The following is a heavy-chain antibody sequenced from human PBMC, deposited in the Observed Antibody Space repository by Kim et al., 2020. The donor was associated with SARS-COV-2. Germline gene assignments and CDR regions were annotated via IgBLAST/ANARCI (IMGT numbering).Heavy chain of an antibody. D-gene: IGHD7-27*01. CDR3: ARGRAGVGPTPILGIGRDYDYFFMDV. J-gene: IGHJ6*02. V-gene: IGHV4-34*01. CDR1: GGSFSGYY. CDR2: IHQSGTI. Sequence: SETLSLTCAVYGGSFSGYYWSWIRQPPGKGLEWIGEIHQSGTINYNPSLKSRVTISIDTSKNQFSLKLSSVTAADTGVYYCARGRAGVGPTPILGIGRDYDYFFMDVWGHGTAVTVSS.